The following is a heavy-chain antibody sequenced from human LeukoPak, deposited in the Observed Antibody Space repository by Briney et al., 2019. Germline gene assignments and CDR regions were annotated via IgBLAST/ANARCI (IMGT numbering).Heavy chain of an antibody. CDR3: AKVRSGWSPFDY. CDR2: ISGGSDTT. CDR1: GFTFSSYA. D-gene: IGHD6-19*01. J-gene: IGHJ4*02. Sequence: GGSLRLSCVASGFTFSSYALNWVRQGPGKGLEWVSGISGGSDTTYYADSVRDRFTFSRDNSKNTLYLQMSSLRAEDTARYFCAKVRSGWSPFDYWGQGTLVTVSS. V-gene: IGHV3-23*01.